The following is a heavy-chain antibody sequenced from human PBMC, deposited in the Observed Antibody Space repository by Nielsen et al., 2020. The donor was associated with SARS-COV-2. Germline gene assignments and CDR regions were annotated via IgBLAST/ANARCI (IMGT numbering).Heavy chain of an antibody. V-gene: IGHV5-51*01. CDR2: VYPDDSDT. D-gene: IGHD2-2*01. CDR1: GYKFATDW. J-gene: IGHJ5*02. Sequence: GESLKISCQGSGYKFATDWIGWVRQMPGKGLEWMGIVYPDDSDTRYSPSFQGQVTISADKSISTAYLQWSSLKASDTAMYYCARATYCSNTNCYVGFDPWGQGTLVTVSS. CDR3: ARATYCSNTNCYVGFDP.